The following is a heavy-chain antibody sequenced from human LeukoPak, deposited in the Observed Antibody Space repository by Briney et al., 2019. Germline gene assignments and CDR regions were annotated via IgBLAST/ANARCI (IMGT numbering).Heavy chain of an antibody. J-gene: IGHJ6*02. V-gene: IGHV4-59*01. CDR1: GGSISSYY. CDR2: IYYSGST. CDR3: ARGVLYYYYGMDV. Sequence: SETLSLTCTVSGGSISSYYWSWIRQPPGKGLEGIGYIYYSGSTNYNPSLKSRVTISVDTSKNQFSLKLSSVTAADTAVYYCARGVLYYYYGMDVWGQGTTVTVSS.